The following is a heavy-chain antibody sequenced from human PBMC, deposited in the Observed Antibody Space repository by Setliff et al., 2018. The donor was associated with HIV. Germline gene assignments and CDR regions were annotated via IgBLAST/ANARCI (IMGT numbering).Heavy chain of an antibody. CDR2: IHYSGST. J-gene: IGHJ3*02. Sequence: SETLSLTCTVSGGSITGYYWSWVRQPPGKGLEWVGYIHYSGSTKYNSSLKRRVTMSIDTSKNQFSLKLSSATAADTAIYYCARVDRVEPAFDIWGQRAMVTVSS. D-gene: IGHD6-13*01. V-gene: IGHV4-59*01. CDR1: GGSITGYY. CDR3: ARVDRVEPAFDI.